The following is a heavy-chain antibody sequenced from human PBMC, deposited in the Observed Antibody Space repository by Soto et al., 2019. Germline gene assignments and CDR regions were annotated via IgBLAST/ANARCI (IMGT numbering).Heavy chain of an antibody. V-gene: IGHV1-8*01. CDR3: ARRKDRSGRYF. CDR1: GFTFIAYD. J-gene: IGHJ1*01. CDR2: MNTNNGNA. Sequence: SVKVCCEASGFTFIAYDFGCVRRAAGQGLEWMGWMNTNNGNAGFAQKFRGRITMTRNTSISTAYLELSSLRSDDSAVYFFARRKDRSGRYF.